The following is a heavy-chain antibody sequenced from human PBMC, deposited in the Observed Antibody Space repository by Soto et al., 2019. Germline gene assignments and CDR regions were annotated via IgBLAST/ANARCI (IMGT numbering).Heavy chain of an antibody. J-gene: IGHJ5*02. CDR3: ASSNGITIFGVVIGWFDP. CDR1: GFTFSSYA. CDR2: ISGSGGST. V-gene: IGHV3-23*01. D-gene: IGHD3-3*01. Sequence: EVQLLESGGGLVQPGGSLRLSCAASGFTFSSYAMSWVRQAPGKGLEWVSAISGSGGSTYYADSVKGRFTISSDNSKNTLYLQMNSLRAEDTAVYYCASSNGITIFGVVIGWFDPWGQGTLVTVSS.